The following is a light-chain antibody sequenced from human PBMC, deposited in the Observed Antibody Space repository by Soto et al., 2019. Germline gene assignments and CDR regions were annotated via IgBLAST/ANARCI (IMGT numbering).Light chain of an antibody. CDR1: QSISSY. CDR2: AAS. J-gene: IGKJ1*01. CDR3: QQSYSTPWT. V-gene: IGKV1-39*01. Sequence: DIQMTQSPSSLSASVGDRVPIXXRASQSISSYLHWYQQKPGKAPKLXIYAASSLQSGVPSRFSGSGSGTDFTLTISSLQPEDFATYYCQQSYSTPWTFGQGTKVDIK.